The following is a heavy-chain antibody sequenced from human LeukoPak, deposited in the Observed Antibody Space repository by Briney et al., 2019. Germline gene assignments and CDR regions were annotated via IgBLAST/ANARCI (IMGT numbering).Heavy chain of an antibody. D-gene: IGHD6-13*01. V-gene: IGHV4-4*09. J-gene: IGHJ3*02. Sequence: SETLSLTCTVSGGSISSYYWSWIRQPPGKGLEWIGYVYTSGNTNYNPSLKSRVTISVDTSKNQFSLKLSSVTAADTAVYYCARPLIAAAGAFDIWGKGTTVTVS. CDR1: GGSISSYY. CDR2: VYTSGNT. CDR3: ARPLIAAAGAFDI.